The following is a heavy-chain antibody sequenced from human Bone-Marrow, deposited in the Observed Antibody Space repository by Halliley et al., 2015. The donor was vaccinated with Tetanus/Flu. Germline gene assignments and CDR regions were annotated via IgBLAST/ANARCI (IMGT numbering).Heavy chain of an antibody. V-gene: IGHV5-51*01. CDR3: ARLEGDGYNTVDY. CDR2: SYPGASDT. Sequence: WMGISYPGASDTRSSPSFQGQVPISADKSINTAFLQWSSLKASDTAMYYCARLEGDGYNTVDYWGQGTLVTVSS. J-gene: IGHJ4*02. D-gene: IGHD5-12*01.